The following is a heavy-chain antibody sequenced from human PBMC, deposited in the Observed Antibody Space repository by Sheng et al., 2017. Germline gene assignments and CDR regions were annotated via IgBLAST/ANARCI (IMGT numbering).Heavy chain of an antibody. CDR1: GGTFSSYP. D-gene: IGHD6-13*01. CDR3: ARDAAAALDL. CDR2: IIPIFGSA. J-gene: IGHJ5*02. Sequence: QVQLVQSGAEVKKPGSSVKVSCKASGGTFSSYPVTWVRQAPGQGLEWMGGIIPIFGSANYAQKFQGRVTITADESTSTAYIELSSLRSEDTAVYYCARDAAAALDLWGQGTLVTVSS. V-gene: IGHV1-69*13.